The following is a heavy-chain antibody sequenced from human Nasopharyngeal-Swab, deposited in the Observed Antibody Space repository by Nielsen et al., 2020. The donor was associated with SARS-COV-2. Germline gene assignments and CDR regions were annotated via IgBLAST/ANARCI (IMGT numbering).Heavy chain of an antibody. D-gene: IGHD5-18*01. Sequence: SETLSLTCTVSGVSISSGSYYWSWIRQPAGKGLEWIGRIYTSGSTNYNPSLKSRVTISVDTSKNQFSLKLSSVTAADTAVYYCARDNTAMDSGAFDIWGQGTMVTVPS. V-gene: IGHV4-61*02. CDR1: GVSISSGSYY. J-gene: IGHJ3*02. CDR2: IYTSGST. CDR3: ARDNTAMDSGAFDI.